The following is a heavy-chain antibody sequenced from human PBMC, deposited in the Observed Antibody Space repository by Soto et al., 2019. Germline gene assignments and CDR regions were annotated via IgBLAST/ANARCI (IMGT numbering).Heavy chain of an antibody. D-gene: IGHD6-19*01. J-gene: IGHJ4*02. Sequence: QLQLQESGSGLVKPSQTLALTCAVSGGSISSGGYSWSWIRQPPGKGLEWIGYIYHSGSTYYNPSLKSRVTISVDRSKNQFSLKLSSVTAADTAVYYCARAGGLGAVAADYWGQGTLVTVSS. CDR3: ARAGGLGAVAADY. CDR1: GGSISSGGYS. V-gene: IGHV4-30-2*01. CDR2: IYHSGST.